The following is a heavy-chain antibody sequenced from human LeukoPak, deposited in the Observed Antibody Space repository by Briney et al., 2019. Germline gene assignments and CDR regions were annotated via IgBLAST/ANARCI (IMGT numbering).Heavy chain of an antibody. J-gene: IGHJ5*02. Sequence: GASVKVSCKASGYTFTSYDINWVRQATGQGLEWMGWMNTNSGNTGYAQKFQGRVTITRNTSISTAYMELSRLRSDDTAVYYCARDYSSSWYGYNWFDPWGQGTLVTVSS. D-gene: IGHD6-13*01. CDR3: ARDYSSSWYGYNWFDP. CDR2: MNTNSGNT. V-gene: IGHV1-8*03. CDR1: GYTFTSYD.